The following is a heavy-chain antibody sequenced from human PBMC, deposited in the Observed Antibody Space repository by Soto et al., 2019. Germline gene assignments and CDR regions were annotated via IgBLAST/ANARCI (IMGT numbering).Heavy chain of an antibody. CDR2: IYYSGST. V-gene: IGHV4-59*01. Sequence: QVQLQESGPGLVKPSETLSLTCTVSGGSISSYYWSWIRQPPGKGLEWIGYIYYSGSTNYNPSLXSXVXEXXDTPKKQFSLKLSSVTAADTAVYYCARRYGCAFDIWGKGTMVTVSS. CDR3: ARRYGCAFDI. J-gene: IGHJ3*02. CDR1: GGSISSYY. D-gene: IGHD1-20*01.